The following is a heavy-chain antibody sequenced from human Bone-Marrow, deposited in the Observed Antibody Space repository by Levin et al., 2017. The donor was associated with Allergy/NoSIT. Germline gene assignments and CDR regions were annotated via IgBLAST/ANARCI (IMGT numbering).Heavy chain of an antibody. Sequence: SGPTLVKPTQTLTLTCTFSGFSLNTTGVAVGWIRQPPGGALEWLALIYWDDLKRYNPSLKNRLTITKGTSKNQVVLSMTNMDPVDTATYYCAHRHYSGFIWGSYRQSYWFDPWGQGALVAVSS. CDR1: GFSLNTTGVA. D-gene: IGHD3-16*02. J-gene: IGHJ5*02. CDR2: IYWDDLK. V-gene: IGHV2-5*02. CDR3: AHRHYSGFIWGSYRQSYWFDP.